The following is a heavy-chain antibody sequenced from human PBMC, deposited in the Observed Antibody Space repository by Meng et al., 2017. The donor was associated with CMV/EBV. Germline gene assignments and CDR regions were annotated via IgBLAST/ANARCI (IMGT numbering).Heavy chain of an antibody. Sequence: QWQLQQWGAGLLKPSETLSLTCAVYGGSFSGYYWSWIRQPPGKGLEWIGEINHSGSTNYNPSLKSRVTISVDTSKNQFSLKLSSVTAADTAVYYCARGLWFGELSPFDYWGQGTLVTVSS. J-gene: IGHJ4*02. CDR1: GGSFSGYY. CDR3: ARGLWFGELSPFDY. V-gene: IGHV4-34*01. D-gene: IGHD3-10*01. CDR2: INHSGST.